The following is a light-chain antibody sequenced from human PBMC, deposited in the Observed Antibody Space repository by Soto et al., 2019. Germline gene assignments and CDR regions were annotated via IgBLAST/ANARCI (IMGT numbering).Light chain of an antibody. CDR1: QGIGIL. Sequence: DIQMTQSPSSLSASVGDRVTITCRASQGIGILLGWFQQKPGRAPKRLIYAASTLESGVPSRFSGSGSGTEFTLTISGLQPEDFATYYCLRHNAYPLTFGQGTNVDVK. CDR2: AAS. J-gene: IGKJ1*01. CDR3: LRHNAYPLT. V-gene: IGKV1-17*01.